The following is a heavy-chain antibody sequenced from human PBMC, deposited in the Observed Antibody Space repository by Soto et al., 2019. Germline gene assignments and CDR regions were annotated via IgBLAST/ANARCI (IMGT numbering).Heavy chain of an antibody. CDR1: GYDFSAYW. Sequence: DVQLVQSGAEVKKPGESLRISCKGSGYDFSAYWINWVRQMPGKGLEWMGTIYPGDSDVRYRPSFQGQVTISVDKYISIAYLQWSSLKAADNAIYYCAKTDYGSGTVDSWGQGTVVTVSS. CDR3: AKTDYGSGTVDS. J-gene: IGHJ4*02. CDR2: IYPGDSDV. D-gene: IGHD3-10*01. V-gene: IGHV5-51*03.